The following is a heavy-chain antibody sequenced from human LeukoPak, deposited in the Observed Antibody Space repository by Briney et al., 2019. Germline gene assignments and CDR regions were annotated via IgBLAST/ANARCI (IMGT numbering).Heavy chain of an antibody. V-gene: IGHV3-30-3*01. CDR2: ISKDGSNK. D-gene: IGHD5-18*01. CDR1: GFNFSNYA. J-gene: IGHJ4*02. CDR3: ARGDTALDY. Sequence: PGGSLRLSCAVSGFNFSNYAIYWVRQAPGKGLEWVAVISKDGSNKYYADSVKGRFTISRDNSKNTLYLQMNSLRPEDTSVYYCARGDTALDYWGQGTLVTVSS.